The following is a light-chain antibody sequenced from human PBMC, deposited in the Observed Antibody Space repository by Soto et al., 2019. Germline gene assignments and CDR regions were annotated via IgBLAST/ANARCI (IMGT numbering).Light chain of an antibody. CDR1: NNDIGSYKH. J-gene: IGLJ1*01. V-gene: IGLV2-14*03. Sequence: QSVLTQPVSVSGSPGQSVTISCTGTNNDIGSYKHVSWYQQYPGKAPKLMIYEVSDRPSGVSNRFSGSKSGNTASLTISGLQAEDEADYYCSSYASSRSYVFGTGTKVTVL. CDR2: EVS. CDR3: SSYASSRSYV.